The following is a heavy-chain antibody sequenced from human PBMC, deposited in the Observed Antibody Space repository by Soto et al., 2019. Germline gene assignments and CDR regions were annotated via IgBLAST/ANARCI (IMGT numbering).Heavy chain of an antibody. D-gene: IGHD4-17*01. CDR3: AKDLFGDYADYFDY. CDR2: ISKSGGNT. Sequence: VQLLESGGTLVQPGGSLRLSCAASGFSFSSYAMSWLRQAPGKGLAWVSSISKSGGNTFYADSVKGRFTISRDNSKNTLFLQMNSLRAEDTAVYYCAKDLFGDYADYFDYWGQGTLVTVSS. V-gene: IGHV3-23*01. CDR1: GFSFSSYA. J-gene: IGHJ4*02.